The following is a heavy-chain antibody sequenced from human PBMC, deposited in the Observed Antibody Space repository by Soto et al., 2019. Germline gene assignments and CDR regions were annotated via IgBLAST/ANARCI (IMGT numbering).Heavy chain of an antibody. CDR3: AREDDYGYRYINYGLDV. J-gene: IGHJ6*02. CDR1: GFTFSNYA. Sequence: PGGSLRLSCAASGFTFSNYALHWVRQAPGKGLEWVAVISFDGTKKYYSDSVKGRFTISRDNLKNTLYLQMNNLRVEDAALYFCAREDDYGYRYINYGLDVWGQGTTVTVSS. CDR2: ISFDGTKK. V-gene: IGHV3-30-3*01. D-gene: IGHD4-17*01.